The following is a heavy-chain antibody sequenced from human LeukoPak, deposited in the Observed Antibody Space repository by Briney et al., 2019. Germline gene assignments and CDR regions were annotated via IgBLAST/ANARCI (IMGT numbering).Heavy chain of an antibody. Sequence: PGGSLRLSCAASGFTFSSYSMNWVRQAPGKGLEWVSSISSSSSYIYYADSVKGRFTISRDNAKNSLYLQMNSLRAEDTAVYYCARPCGGDCHDAFDIWGQGTMVTVSS. J-gene: IGHJ3*02. CDR2: ISSSSSYI. V-gene: IGHV3-21*04. CDR1: GFTFSSYS. D-gene: IGHD2-21*02. CDR3: ARPCGGDCHDAFDI.